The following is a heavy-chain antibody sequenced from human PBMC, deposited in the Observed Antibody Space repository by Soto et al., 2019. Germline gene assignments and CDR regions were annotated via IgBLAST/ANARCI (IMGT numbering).Heavy chain of an antibody. Sequence: QTGGSLRLSCAASGFTFSIYEMNWVRQAPGKGLEWLSYINGGSSTIYYADSVKGRFTISRDNAKNSLYLQMDSLRAEDTALYYFATDSYGNWNYGGFGHWGQGTLVTVYS. V-gene: IGHV3-48*03. CDR3: ATDSYGNWNYGGFGH. CDR1: GFTFSIYE. D-gene: IGHD1-7*01. CDR2: INGGSSTI. J-gene: IGHJ4*02.